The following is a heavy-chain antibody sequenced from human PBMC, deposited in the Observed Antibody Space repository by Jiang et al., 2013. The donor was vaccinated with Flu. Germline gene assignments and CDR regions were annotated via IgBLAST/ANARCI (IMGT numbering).Heavy chain of an antibody. CDR3: ARGSWWLSSFGMDV. Sequence: CKASGYTFTSYDINWVRQATGQGLEWMGWMNPNSANTGYAQKFQGRVTMTRNTSISTAYMELSSLRSEDTAVYYCARGSWWLSSFGMDVWGQGTTVTVSS. J-gene: IGHJ6*02. CDR1: GYTFTSYD. V-gene: IGHV1-8*01. CDR2: MNPNSANT. D-gene: IGHD2-8*02.